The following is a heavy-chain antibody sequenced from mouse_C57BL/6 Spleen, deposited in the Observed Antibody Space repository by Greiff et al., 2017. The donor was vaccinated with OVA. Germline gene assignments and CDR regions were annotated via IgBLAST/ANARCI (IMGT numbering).Heavy chain of an antibody. Sequence: EVKLVESGGGLVKPGGSLKLSCAASGFTFSDYGMHWVRQAPEKGLEWVAYISSGSSTIYYADKVKGRFTISRDNAKNTLFLQMTSLRSEDTAMYYCARLLGAYWGQGTLVTVSA. D-gene: IGHD2-10*01. J-gene: IGHJ3*01. V-gene: IGHV5-17*01. CDR2: ISSGSSTI. CDR1: GFTFSDYG. CDR3: ARLLGAY.